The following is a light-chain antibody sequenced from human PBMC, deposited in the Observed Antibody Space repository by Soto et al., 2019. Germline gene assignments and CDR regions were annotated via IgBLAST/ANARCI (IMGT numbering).Light chain of an antibody. CDR3: SSYTSSITLV. CDR2: EVS. J-gene: IGLJ3*02. CDR1: SRDVGTHDY. V-gene: IGLV2-14*01. Sequence: QSALTQPASVSGSPGQSITISCTGTSRDVGTHDYVSWYQQHPGKAPKLIIYEVSNRPSGVSNRFSGSKSANTASLTISGLQAEDEADYYCSSYTSSITLVFGGGTQLTVL.